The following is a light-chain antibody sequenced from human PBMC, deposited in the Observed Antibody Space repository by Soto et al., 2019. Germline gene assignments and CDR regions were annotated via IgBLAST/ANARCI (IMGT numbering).Light chain of an antibody. V-gene: IGKV3-15*01. Sequence: EIVLTQSPGTLSVSPGERATLSCRASQSVSSKLAWYQQKPGQAPRLLFYGASTGATGVPAGFSGSGSETAFTLSISSLQSEDFAVYYCQQYNNWPGTFGQGTKVEIK. CDR1: QSVSSK. CDR2: GAS. J-gene: IGKJ1*01. CDR3: QQYNNWPGT.